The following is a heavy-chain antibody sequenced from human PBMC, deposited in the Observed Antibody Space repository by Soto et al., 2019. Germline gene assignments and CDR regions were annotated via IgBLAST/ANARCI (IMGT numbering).Heavy chain of an antibody. CDR1: GFTFSSYS. CDR2: ISSSSSYI. D-gene: IGHD4-17*01. J-gene: IGHJ4*02. Sequence: GGSLRLSCAASGFTFSSYSMNWVRQAPGKGLEWVSSISSSSSYIYYADSVNGRFTISRYNAKNSLYLHRNSLIAEDTAVYYCARASVALYGEFDYWGQGTLVTVSS. V-gene: IGHV3-21*01. CDR3: ARASVALYGEFDY.